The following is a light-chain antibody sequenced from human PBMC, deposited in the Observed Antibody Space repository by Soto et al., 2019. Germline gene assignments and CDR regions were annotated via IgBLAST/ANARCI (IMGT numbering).Light chain of an antibody. V-gene: IGLV2-14*01. CDR3: SAFATSLNGLYV. Sequence: QSVLTQPASVSGSPGQSITISCTGTSSDVGAYNYVSWYQQQSGKAPKLLIHEVSNRPAGVSNRFSGSKSGNTASLTISGLQAEDEADYYCSAFATSLNGLYVFGTGTKVTVL. CDR1: SSDVGAYNY. J-gene: IGLJ1*01. CDR2: EVS.